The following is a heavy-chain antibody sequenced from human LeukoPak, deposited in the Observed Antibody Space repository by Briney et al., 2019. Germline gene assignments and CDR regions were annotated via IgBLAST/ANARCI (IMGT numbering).Heavy chain of an antibody. D-gene: IGHD2-2*02. J-gene: IGHJ4*02. CDR3: AKRGCSSTSCYTGPYYFDY. CDR2: IRYDGSNK. CDR1: GFTFSSYG. Sequence: GGSLRLSCAASGFTFSSYGMHWVRQAPGKGLEWVAFIRYDGSNKYYADSVKGRFTISRDNSKNTLYLQMNSLRAEDTAVYYCAKRGCSSTSCYTGPYYFDYWGQGTLVTVSS. V-gene: IGHV3-30*02.